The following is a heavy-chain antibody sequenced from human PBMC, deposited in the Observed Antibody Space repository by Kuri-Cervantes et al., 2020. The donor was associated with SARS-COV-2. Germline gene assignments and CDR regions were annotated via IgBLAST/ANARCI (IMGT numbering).Heavy chain of an antibody. D-gene: IGHD2-21*02. CDR3: ARLIHVAAVPDP. J-gene: IGHJ5*02. CDR2: IHRDGKT. CDR1: GDSISSVDYS. Sequence: LRLSCAVSGDSISSVDYSWSWIRQPPGKGLEWIGYIHRDGKTYYSPSLTSRVTISVDRSKNQFFLQLTSVTAADTAVYYCARLIHVAAVPDPWGQGTLVTVSS. V-gene: IGHV4-30-2*01.